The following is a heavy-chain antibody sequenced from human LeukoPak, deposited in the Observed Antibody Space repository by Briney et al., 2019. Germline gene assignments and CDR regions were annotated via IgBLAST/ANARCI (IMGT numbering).Heavy chain of an antibody. V-gene: IGHV1-46*01. D-gene: IGHD1-1*01. J-gene: IGHJ6*04. CDR2: INPSGGST. CDR3: AGAGTTDKLGYYGMDV. CDR1: GYTFTSYY. Sequence: ASVKVACKASGYTFTSYYMHWVRQAPGQGLEWMGIINPSGGSTSYAQKIQGRVTMTRDTSTSTVYMELSSLRSEDTAVYYCAGAGTTDKLGYYGMDVWGKGTTVTVSS.